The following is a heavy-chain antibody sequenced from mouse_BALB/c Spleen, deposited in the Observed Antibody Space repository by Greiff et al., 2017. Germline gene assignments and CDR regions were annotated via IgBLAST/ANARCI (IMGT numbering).Heavy chain of an antibody. V-gene: IGHV1-9*01. CDR2: ILPGSGST. D-gene: IGHD2-4*01. CDR1: GYTFSSYW. Sequence: QVQLKESGAELMKPGASVKISCKATGYTFSSYWIEWVKQRPGHGLEWIGEILPGSGSTNYNEKFKGKATFTADTSSNTAYMQLSSLTSEDSAVYYCARVYYDYDRFAYWGQGTLVTVSA. J-gene: IGHJ3*01. CDR3: ARVYYDYDRFAY.